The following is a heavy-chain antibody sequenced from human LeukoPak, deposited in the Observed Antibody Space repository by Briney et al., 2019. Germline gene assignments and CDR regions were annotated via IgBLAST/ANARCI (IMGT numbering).Heavy chain of an antibody. J-gene: IGHJ4*02. D-gene: IGHD4-17*01. Sequence: PSETLSLTCTVSGGSISSGGYYWSWARQHPEKGLEWIGYIYYSGTAYYNPSLKSRVTMSVDTSKNQFSLKLDSVTAADTAVYYCARGGLRSDYWGQGTLVTVSS. CDR2: IYYSGTA. CDR3: ARGGLRSDY. V-gene: IGHV4-31*03. CDR1: GGSISSGGYY.